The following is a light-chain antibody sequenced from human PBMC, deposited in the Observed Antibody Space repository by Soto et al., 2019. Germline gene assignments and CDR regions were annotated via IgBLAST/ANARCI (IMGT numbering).Light chain of an antibody. CDR2: DVT. V-gene: IGLV2-8*01. CDR1: SSDVGGYNY. J-gene: IGLJ2*01. CDR3: TSYAGSINVV. Sequence: QSALTQPPSASGSPGQSVTISCTGTSSDVGGYNYVSWYQQHPGKAPKLMIYDVTKRPSGVPDRFSGSKSGNTASLTVSGLQAEDEADYYCTSYAGSINVVFGGGTQLTVL.